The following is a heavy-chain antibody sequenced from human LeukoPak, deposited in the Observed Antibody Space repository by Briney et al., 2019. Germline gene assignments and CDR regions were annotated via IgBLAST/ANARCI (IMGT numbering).Heavy chain of an antibody. J-gene: IGHJ3*02. V-gene: IGHV4-31*03. D-gene: IGHD3-3*01. CDR3: ARVTTYYDFWSGHIGDAFDI. Sequence: PSETLSLTCTVSGGSISSGGYYWSWIRQHPGKGLEWIGYIDYSGSTYYNPSLKSRVTISVDTSKNQFSLKLSSVTAADTAVYYCARVTTYYDFWSGHIGDAFDIWGQGTMVTVSS. CDR2: IDYSGST. CDR1: GGSISSGGYY.